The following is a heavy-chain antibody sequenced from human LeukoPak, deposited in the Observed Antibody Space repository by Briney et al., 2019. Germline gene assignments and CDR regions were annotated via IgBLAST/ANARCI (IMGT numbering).Heavy chain of an antibody. V-gene: IGHV3-53*01. Sequence: GGSLRLSCAASGFTVITNDMTWVRQAPGKGLXWVSVLYSDGNTEYADSVQGRFTISRDNSKNTLYLEMNSLSPDDTAVYYCARGVEPLAANTLAYWGQGTLVTVSS. CDR1: GFTVITND. D-gene: IGHD1-14*01. J-gene: IGHJ4*02. CDR2: LYSDGNT. CDR3: ARGVEPLAANTLAY.